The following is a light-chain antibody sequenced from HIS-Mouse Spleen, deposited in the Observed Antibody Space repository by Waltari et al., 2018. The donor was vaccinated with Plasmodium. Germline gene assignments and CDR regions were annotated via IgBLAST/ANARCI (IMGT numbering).Light chain of an antibody. CDR3: QQYDKLPPAVT. CDR2: DAS. J-gene: IGKJ3*01. CDR1: QHIGNY. V-gene: IGKV1-33*01. Sequence: DLQMTHSPSSLSASAGARVTIPCQASQHIGNYLNWYQQKPGKATKRLIYDASNLETGVPSRFSGCGSGTDYTFTISSLQPEDIATYDCQQYDKLPPAVTFGPGTKVDIK.